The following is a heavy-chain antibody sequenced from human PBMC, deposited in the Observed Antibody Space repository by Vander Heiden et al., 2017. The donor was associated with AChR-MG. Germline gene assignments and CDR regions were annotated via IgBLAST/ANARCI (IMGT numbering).Heavy chain of an antibody. CDR2: ISYDGSRK. CDR1: GFTFSNYG. Sequence: QVQLVESGGGVVQPGRSLRLSCAASGFTFSNYGMHWVRQAPGKGLEWVTIISYDGSRKYYADSVKGRFTISRDNSKNTLYLQMSSLTAEDTGMYYCASNYYYMDVWGKGTTVIVSS. CDR3: ASNYYYMDV. V-gene: IGHV3-30*03. J-gene: IGHJ6*03.